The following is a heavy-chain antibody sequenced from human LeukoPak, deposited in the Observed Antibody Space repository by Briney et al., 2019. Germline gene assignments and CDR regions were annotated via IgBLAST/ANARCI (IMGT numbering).Heavy chain of an antibody. Sequence: GGSLRLSCAASEFTISRYWMHWVRQAPGKGLVWVSNINNDGSIATYADSVKGRFTISRDNVKNTLFLQMNSLGAEDTALYYCARGWNTTPRSGFDIWGLGTMVTVSS. CDR2: INNDGSIA. J-gene: IGHJ3*02. V-gene: IGHV3-74*01. CDR3: ARGWNTTPRSGFDI. D-gene: IGHD1/OR15-1a*01. CDR1: EFTISRYW.